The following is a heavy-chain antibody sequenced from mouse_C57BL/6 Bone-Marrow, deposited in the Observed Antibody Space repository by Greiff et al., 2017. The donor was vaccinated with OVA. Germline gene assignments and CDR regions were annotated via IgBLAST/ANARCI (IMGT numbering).Heavy chain of an antibody. Sequence: EVNVVESGGGLVKPGGSLKLSCAASGFTFSSYAMSWVRQTPEKRLEWVATISDGGSYTYYPDNVKGRFTISRDNAKNNLYLQMSHLKSEDTAMYYCARDHWDGSYWGQGTTLTVSS. J-gene: IGHJ2*01. CDR3: ARDHWDGSY. V-gene: IGHV5-4*01. D-gene: IGHD4-1*01. CDR2: ISDGGSYT. CDR1: GFTFSSYA.